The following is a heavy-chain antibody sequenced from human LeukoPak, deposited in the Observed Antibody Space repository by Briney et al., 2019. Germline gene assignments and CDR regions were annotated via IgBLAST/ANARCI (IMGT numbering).Heavy chain of an antibody. V-gene: IGHV4-59*01. CDR2: IYYSGST. D-gene: IGHD2-15*01. Sequence: SETLSLTCTVSGGSISSYYWSWIRQPPGKGLEWVGYIYYSGSTNYNPSLKSRVTISVDTSKNQFSLKLSSVTAADTAVYYCARQGISPLDYFDYWGQGTLVTVSS. CDR3: ARQGISPLDYFDY. CDR1: GGSISSYY. J-gene: IGHJ4*02.